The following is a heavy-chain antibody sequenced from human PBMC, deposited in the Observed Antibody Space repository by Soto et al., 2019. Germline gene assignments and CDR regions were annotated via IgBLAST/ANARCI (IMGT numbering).Heavy chain of an antibody. CDR2: IYSGGST. J-gene: IGHJ4*02. CDR1: GFTVSSNY. Sequence: EVQLVETGGGLIQPGGSLRLSCAASGFTVSSNYMSWVRQAPGKGLEWVSVIYSGGSTYYADSVKGRFTIPRDNSKNTLYLQMNSLRAEDTAVYYCARDTGDYYFDYWGQGTLVTVSS. D-gene: IGHD4-17*01. V-gene: IGHV3-53*02. CDR3: ARDTGDYYFDY.